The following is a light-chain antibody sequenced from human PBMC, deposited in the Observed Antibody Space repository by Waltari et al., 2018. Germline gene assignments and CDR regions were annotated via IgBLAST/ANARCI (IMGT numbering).Light chain of an antibody. CDR1: SSDVGGYNY. CDR2: DVN. CDR3: CSYAGSYTWV. J-gene: IGLJ3*02. V-gene: IGLV2-11*01. Sequence: QSALTQPRSVSGSPGQAVTISCTGTSSDVGGYNYVSWSQPYPGKAPKGMIYDVNKRPAGVPKRVAGAKSGNSASLAISGLQAKDEADYYCCSYAGSYTWVFGGGTQLTVL.